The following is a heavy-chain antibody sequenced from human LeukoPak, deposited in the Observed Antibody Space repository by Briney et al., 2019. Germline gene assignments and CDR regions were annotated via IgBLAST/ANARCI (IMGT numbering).Heavy chain of an antibody. D-gene: IGHD1-14*01. Sequence: SETLSLTCAVYGGSFSGYYWSWIPQPPGKGLEWIGEINHSGSTNYNPSLKSRVTISVDTSKNQCPQKLSSVTAAGTAVYYCARVRPSNRSFDYWGQGTLVTVSS. CDR1: GGSFSGYY. J-gene: IGHJ4*02. V-gene: IGHV4-34*01. CDR2: INHSGST. CDR3: ARVRPSNRSFDY.